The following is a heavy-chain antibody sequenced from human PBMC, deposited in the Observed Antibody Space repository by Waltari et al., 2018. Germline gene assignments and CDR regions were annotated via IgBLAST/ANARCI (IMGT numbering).Heavy chain of an antibody. Sequence: EVQLVESGGDLVQPGGSLRLSCAASGVPFNSYWIHWVRQAPGKGLVWVSRINSDGIITTYADSVKGRFTISRDNAKNTLYLQMNSLRAEDTAVYYCARQWFRDVWGQGTTVTVSS. J-gene: IGHJ6*02. D-gene: IGHD3-10*01. CDR3: ARQWFRDV. V-gene: IGHV3-74*01. CDR1: GVPFNSYW. CDR2: INSDGIIT.